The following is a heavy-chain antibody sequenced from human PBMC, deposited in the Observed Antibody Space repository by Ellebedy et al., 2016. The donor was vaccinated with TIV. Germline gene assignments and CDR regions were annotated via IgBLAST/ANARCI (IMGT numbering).Heavy chain of an antibody. D-gene: IGHD1-1*01. CDR2: IKQDGSEM. Sequence: GESLKISCAASGFTFTTLWMSWVRQAPGKGLEWVANIKQDGSEMFYVDSVKGRFTISRDNAKNSLYLQMKSLRAEDTAVYYCTRENWYIDYWGQGTLVTVSS. V-gene: IGHV3-7*04. J-gene: IGHJ4*02. CDR3: TRENWYIDY. CDR1: GFTFTTLW.